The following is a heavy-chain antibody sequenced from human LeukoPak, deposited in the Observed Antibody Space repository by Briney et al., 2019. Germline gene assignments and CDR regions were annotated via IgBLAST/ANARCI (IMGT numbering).Heavy chain of an antibody. CDR3: STTYYYDSSEGY. Sequence: GGSLRLSCAASGFTFSNAWMNWVRQAPGKGLEWVGRIKSKTDGGTTDYAAPVKGGFTISRDDSKNTLYLQMNSLKTEDTAVYYCSTTYYYDSSEGYWGQGTLVTVFS. CDR1: GFTFSNAW. J-gene: IGHJ4*02. D-gene: IGHD3-22*01. CDR2: IKSKTDGGTT. V-gene: IGHV3-15*07.